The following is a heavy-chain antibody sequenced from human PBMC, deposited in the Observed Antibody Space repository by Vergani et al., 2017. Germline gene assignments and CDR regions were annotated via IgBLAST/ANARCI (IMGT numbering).Heavy chain of an antibody. CDR2: IYHSGST. CDR3: ARGVSGPDYFDY. V-gene: IGHV4-30-2*01. CDR1: GFTFSDYY. D-gene: IGHD2-8*01. J-gene: IGHJ4*02. Sequence: QVQLVESGGGLVKPGGSLRLSCAASGFTFSDYYMSWIRQPPGKGLEWIGYIYHSGSTYYNPSLKSRVTISVDRSKNQFSLKLSSVTAADTAVYYCARGVSGPDYFDYWGQGTLVTVSS.